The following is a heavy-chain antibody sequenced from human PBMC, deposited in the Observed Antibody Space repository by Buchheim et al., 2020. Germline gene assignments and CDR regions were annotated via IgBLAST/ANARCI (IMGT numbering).Heavy chain of an antibody. V-gene: IGHV3-74*01. J-gene: IGHJ4*02. CDR1: GFTFSSYW. CDR2: INSDGSST. D-gene: IGHD2/OR15-2a*01. CDR3: ARDFSRGWDYLGGPFDY. Sequence: VQLVESGGGVVQPGRFLRLSCAASGFTFSSYWMHWVRQAPGKRLVWVSRINSDGSSTSYADSVKGRFTISGDNAKNTRYLQMNSLRAEDTAVYYCARDFSRGWDYLGGPFDYWGQGTL.